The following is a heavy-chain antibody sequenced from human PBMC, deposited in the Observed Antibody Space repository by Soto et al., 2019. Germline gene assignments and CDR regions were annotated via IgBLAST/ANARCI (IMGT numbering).Heavy chain of an antibody. Sequence: ASVKVSCKASGYTFTGYAMHWVRQAPRQRLEWMGWINAGNGNTKYSQKFQGRVTITRDTSASTACMELSSLRSEDTAVYYCARAVAVAADFDYWGQGTLVTVSS. J-gene: IGHJ4*02. V-gene: IGHV1-3*01. CDR3: ARAVAVAADFDY. CDR2: INAGNGNT. CDR1: GYTFTGYA. D-gene: IGHD6-19*01.